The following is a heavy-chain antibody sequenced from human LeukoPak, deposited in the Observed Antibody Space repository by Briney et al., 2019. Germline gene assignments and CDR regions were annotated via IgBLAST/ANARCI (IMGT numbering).Heavy chain of an antibody. Sequence: ASVKVSCKVSGYTLTELSMHWVRQAPGKGLEWMGGFDPEDGETIYAQKFQGRVTMTRDMSTSTVYMELSSLRSEDTAVYYCASPRRVGATGNAFDIWGQGTMVTVSS. CDR1: GYTLTELS. D-gene: IGHD1-26*01. CDR2: FDPEDGET. CDR3: ASPRRVGATGNAFDI. J-gene: IGHJ3*02. V-gene: IGHV1-24*01.